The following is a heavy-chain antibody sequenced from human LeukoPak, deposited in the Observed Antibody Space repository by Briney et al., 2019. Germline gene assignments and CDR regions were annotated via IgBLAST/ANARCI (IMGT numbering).Heavy chain of an antibody. CDR3: ARGPPPYYYDSSGYYYFDY. V-gene: IGHV4-34*01. CDR1: GGSFSGYY. J-gene: IGHJ4*02. Sequence: SETLSLTCAVYGGSFSGYYWSWIRQPPGKGLEGIGEINHSGSTNYNPSLKSRGTISVDTSKNQFSLKLSSVTAADPAVYYCARGPPPYYYDSSGYYYFDYWGQGTLVTVSS. CDR2: INHSGST. D-gene: IGHD3-22*01.